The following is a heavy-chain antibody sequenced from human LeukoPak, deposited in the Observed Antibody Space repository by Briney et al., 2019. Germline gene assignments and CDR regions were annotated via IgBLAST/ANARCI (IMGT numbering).Heavy chain of an antibody. J-gene: IGHJ4*02. V-gene: IGHV3-30*18. CDR2: ISYDGSNK. CDR3: AKSIAVALDY. Sequence: GGSLSLSCAASGFTFSSYGMHGVRQAPGKGLEWVAVISYDGSNKYYADSVKGRFTISRDNSKNTLYLQMNSLRAEDTAVYYCAKSIAVALDYWGQGTLVTVSS. D-gene: IGHD6-19*01. CDR1: GFTFSSYG.